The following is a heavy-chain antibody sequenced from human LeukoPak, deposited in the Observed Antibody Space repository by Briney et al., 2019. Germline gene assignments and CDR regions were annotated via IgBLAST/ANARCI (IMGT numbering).Heavy chain of an antibody. CDR3: ARSKDILTGYCFDY. Sequence: PSETLSLTCTVSGGSLSSYYWSWIRQPPGKGLEWIGYIYYSGSTKYNPSLKSRVTISVDTSKKQFSLKLSSVTAADTAVYYCARSKDILTGYCFDYWGQGTLVTVSS. D-gene: IGHD3-9*01. CDR1: GGSLSSYY. CDR2: IYYSGST. V-gene: IGHV4-59*01. J-gene: IGHJ4*02.